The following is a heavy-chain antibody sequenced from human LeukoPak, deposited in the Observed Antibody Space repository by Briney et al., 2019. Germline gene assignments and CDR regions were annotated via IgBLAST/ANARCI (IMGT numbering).Heavy chain of an antibody. J-gene: IGHJ2*01. CDR2: IFYSGRT. D-gene: IGHD1-14*01. CDR3: ARQTGANWYFDL. V-gene: IGHV4-59*08. Sequence: SETLSLTCTVSGGSISTCYWSWIRQPPGKGLEWIGYIFYSGRTNYSPSLKSRVTISVDTSKNQFSLKLSSVTAADTAVYYCARQTGANWYFDLWGRGTLVTVSS. CDR1: GGSISTCY.